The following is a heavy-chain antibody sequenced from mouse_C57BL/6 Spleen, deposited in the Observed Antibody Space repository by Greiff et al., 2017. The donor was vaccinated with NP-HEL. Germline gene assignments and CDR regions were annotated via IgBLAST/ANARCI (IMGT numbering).Heavy chain of an antibody. J-gene: IGHJ2*01. Sequence: VHVKQSGPELVKPGASVKISCKASGYSFTDYNMNWVKQSNGKSLEWIGVINPNYGTTSYNQKFKGKATLTVDQSSSTAYMQLNSLTSEDSAVYYCARRGTTVVAGDYWGQGTTLTVSS. CDR1: GYSFTDYN. V-gene: IGHV1-39*01. D-gene: IGHD1-1*01. CDR3: ARRGTTVVAGDY. CDR2: INPNYGTT.